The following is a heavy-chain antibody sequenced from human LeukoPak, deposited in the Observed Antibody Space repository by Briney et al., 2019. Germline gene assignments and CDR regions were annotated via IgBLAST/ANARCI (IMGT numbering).Heavy chain of an antibody. CDR2: IYYSGST. J-gene: IGHJ4*02. CDR3: ARVGLTGGHIDY. Sequence: SETLSLTCTVSGGSISSYYWSWIRQPPGKGLEWIGYIYYSGSTNYNPSLKSRVTISVDTSKNQFSLKLSSVTAADTAVYYCARVGLTGGHIDYWGQGTPVTVSS. CDR1: GGSISSYY. V-gene: IGHV4-59*12. D-gene: IGHD3-16*01.